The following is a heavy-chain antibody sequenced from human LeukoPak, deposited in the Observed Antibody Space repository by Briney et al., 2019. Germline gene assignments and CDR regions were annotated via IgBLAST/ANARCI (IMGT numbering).Heavy chain of an antibody. J-gene: IGHJ4*02. Sequence: GGSLGLSCAGSGFTFSSYTMNWVRHAPGKGLEWVSSISESSVYINYADSVKGRFTISRDNAKYSLHLQMTSLRAEDTAVYYCARSYYDSSGYPHSDLDYWGQGTLVTVSS. D-gene: IGHD3-22*01. CDR3: ARSYYDSSGYPHSDLDY. CDR2: ISESSVYI. V-gene: IGHV3-21*01. CDR1: GFTFSSYT.